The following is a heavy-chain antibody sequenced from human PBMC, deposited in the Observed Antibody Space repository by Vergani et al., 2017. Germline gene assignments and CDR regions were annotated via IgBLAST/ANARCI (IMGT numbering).Heavy chain of an antibody. CDR2: ISYSGNT. V-gene: IGHV4-4*03. J-gene: IGHJ4*02. Sequence: QVQLQESGPGLVKPPGTLSLTCAVSGDSISSSHWWGWVRQTPGKGLEWIGEISYSGNTNYNPSLMSRITISVDKSKNQFSLKLSSVTAADTAVYYCARVVDYDNTGYYEDYWGQGIMVTVSS. CDR1: GDSISSSHW. D-gene: IGHD3-22*01. CDR3: ARVVDYDNTGYYEDY.